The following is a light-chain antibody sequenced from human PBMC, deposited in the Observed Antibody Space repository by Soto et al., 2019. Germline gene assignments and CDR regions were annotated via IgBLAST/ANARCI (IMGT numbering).Light chain of an antibody. CDR1: NIGGRN. CDR2: DDS. Sequence: SYELTQPPSVSVAPGQTARIACGGNNIGGRNVHWYQQKPGQAPVLVVYDDSDRPSGIPERISGSKSGNTAALAISGLQSDDEADYYCAAWDDNLNGRVFGTGTKLTVL. V-gene: IGLV3-21*02. CDR3: AAWDDNLNGRV. J-gene: IGLJ1*01.